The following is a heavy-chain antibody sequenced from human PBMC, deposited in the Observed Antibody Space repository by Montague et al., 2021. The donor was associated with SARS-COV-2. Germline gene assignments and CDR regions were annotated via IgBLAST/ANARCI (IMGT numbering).Heavy chain of an antibody. CDR1: GGSISSGGYY. J-gene: IGHJ4*02. V-gene: IGHV4-31*03. CDR2: IYYSGST. CDR3: ARGHYSSSWYGIRYYFDY. D-gene: IGHD6-13*01. Sequence: TLSLTCTVSGGSISSGGYYWSWIRQHPGKGLEWIGYIYYSGSTNYNPSLKSRVTISVDTSKNQFSLKLSSVTAADTAVYYCARGHYSSSWYGIRYYFDYWGQGTLVTVSS.